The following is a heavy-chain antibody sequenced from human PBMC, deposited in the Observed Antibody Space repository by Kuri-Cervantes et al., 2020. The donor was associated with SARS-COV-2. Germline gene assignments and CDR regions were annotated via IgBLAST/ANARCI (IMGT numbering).Heavy chain of an antibody. J-gene: IGHJ4*02. D-gene: IGHD6-19*01. V-gene: IGHV3-7*01. CDR2: IKQDGSEK. Sequence: GSLRLSCAASGFTFSSYAMSWVRQAPGKGLEWVANIKQDGSEKYYVDSVKGRFTISRDNAKNSLYLQMNSLRAEDTAVYYCARDQAVAGTLYFDYWGQGTLVTVSS. CDR1: GFTFSSYA. CDR3: ARDQAVAGTLYFDY.